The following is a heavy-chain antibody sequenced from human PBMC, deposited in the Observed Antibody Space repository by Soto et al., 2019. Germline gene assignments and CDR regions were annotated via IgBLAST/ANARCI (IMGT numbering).Heavy chain of an antibody. J-gene: IGHJ4*02. D-gene: IGHD2-2*01. CDR3: ARARFCTSTSCYHYFDF. CDR1: GGSITSGGYP. V-gene: IGHV4-61*03. Sequence: SETLSLTCAVSGGSITSGGYPWSWIRQPPGRGLEWIGYIYNNGRTDYNPSLKSRVTISVDTSKNHFSLKLSSVTPADTAVYYCARARFCTSTSCYHYFDFWGQGTLVTVSS. CDR2: IYNNGRT.